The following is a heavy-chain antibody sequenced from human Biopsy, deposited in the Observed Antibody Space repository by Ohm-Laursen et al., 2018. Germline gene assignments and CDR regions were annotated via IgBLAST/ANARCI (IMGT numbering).Heavy chain of an antibody. CDR3: ARGSSYGYDFDY. CDR1: DGSINSYY. Sequence: GTLSLTCTVSDGSINSYYWNWIRQPPGKRLEWIGNIYYSGSTSFNPSLKSRVTISVDTSKNQFSLKLSSVTAADTAVYFCARGSSYGYDFDYWGQGTLVAVSS. D-gene: IGHD5-18*01. J-gene: IGHJ4*02. V-gene: IGHV4-59*01. CDR2: IYYSGST.